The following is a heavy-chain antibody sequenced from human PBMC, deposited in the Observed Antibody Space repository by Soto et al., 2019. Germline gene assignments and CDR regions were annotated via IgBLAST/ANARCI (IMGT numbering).Heavy chain of an antibody. V-gene: IGHV1-69*12. CDR3: ARVGDGYNYGFDY. J-gene: IGHJ4*02. CDR2: ISPIFGTA. D-gene: IGHD5-12*01. CDR1: GGTFSSYA. Sequence: QVQLVQSGAEVKKPGSSVKVSCKASGGTFSSYAISWVRQAPGQGLEWMGGISPIFGTANYAQKFQGRVTMTADESTSPAYMELSSLRSEDTAVYYCARVGDGYNYGFDYWGQGTLVTVSS.